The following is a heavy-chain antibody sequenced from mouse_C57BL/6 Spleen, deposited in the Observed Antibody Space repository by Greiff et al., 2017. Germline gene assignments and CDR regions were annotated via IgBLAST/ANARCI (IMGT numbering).Heavy chain of an antibody. CDR2: IWSGGST. D-gene: IGHD2-4*01. CDR3: ARNGYEYDALFDY. V-gene: IGHV2-2*01. Sequence: QVQLQQSGPGLVQPSQSLSITCTVSGFSLTSYGVHWVRQSPGKGLEWLGVIWSGGSTDYNAAFISRLSISKDNSKSQVFFKMNSLQADDTAIYYCARNGYEYDALFDYWGQGTTLTVSS. CDR1: GFSLTSYG. J-gene: IGHJ2*01.